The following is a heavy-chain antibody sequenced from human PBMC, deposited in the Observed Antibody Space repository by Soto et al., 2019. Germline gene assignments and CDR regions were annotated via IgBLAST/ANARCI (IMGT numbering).Heavy chain of an antibody. J-gene: IGHJ4*02. Sequence: PGGSLRLSCAVSGFAFSSHAMSWVRQAPGKGLEWVSSITAGGYSTYYADSVKGRFAISRDNSKNTLYLQMNSPKVEDTAVYYCAKSAPSSSSGYQYYFDYWGQGTLVTVSS. D-gene: IGHD3-22*01. CDR2: ITAGGYST. CDR3: AKSAPSSSSGYQYYFDY. V-gene: IGHV3-23*01. CDR1: GFAFSSHA.